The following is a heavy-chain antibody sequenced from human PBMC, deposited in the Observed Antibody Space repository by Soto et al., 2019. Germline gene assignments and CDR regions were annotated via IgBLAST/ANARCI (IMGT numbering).Heavy chain of an antibody. CDR2: INGDGTDT. V-gene: IGHV3-74*03. D-gene: IGHD3-16*01. J-gene: IGHJ4*02. CDR1: GFTFSMYW. CDR3: AREVGRGSGSYYLDY. Sequence: EVQLVESGGGLVQPGGSLGLSCAASGFTFSMYWMHWVRQAPGKGLLWVSRINGDGTDTTYADSVKGRFTISRDNAKNTVYLQMNGLRAEDTAVYYCAREVGRGSGSYYLDYWGQETLVTVSS.